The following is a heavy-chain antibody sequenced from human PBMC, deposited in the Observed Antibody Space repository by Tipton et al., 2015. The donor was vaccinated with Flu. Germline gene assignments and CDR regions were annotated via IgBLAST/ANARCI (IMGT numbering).Heavy chain of an antibody. Sequence: TLSLTCTVSGGPITSGGDYWSWIRQHPGKGLEWIGSTYHSGTTYYNPSLKSRLTISVDTSKNQFSLKLNSVTAADTAVYYCARSTYYYGSGSSDYWGQGTLVTVSS. D-gene: IGHD3-10*01. V-gene: IGHV4-31*03. CDR2: TYHSGTT. CDR1: GGPITSGGDY. CDR3: ARSTYYYGSGSSDY. J-gene: IGHJ4*02.